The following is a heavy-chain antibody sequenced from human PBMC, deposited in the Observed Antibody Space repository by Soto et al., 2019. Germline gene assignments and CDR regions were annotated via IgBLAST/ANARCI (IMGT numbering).Heavy chain of an antibody. J-gene: IGHJ4*02. D-gene: IGHD3-3*01. V-gene: IGHV4-61*01. Sequence: QVQLQESGPGLVKPSETLSLTCTVSGGSVSSGSYYWSWIRQPPGKGLEWIGYIYYSGSTNYNPALKSRVTISVDTSKNQVALKLSSVTAADTAVYYCARGGYYDFWSGYYTLDYWGQGTLVTVSS. CDR3: ARGGYYDFWSGYYTLDY. CDR2: IYYSGST. CDR1: GGSVSSGSYY.